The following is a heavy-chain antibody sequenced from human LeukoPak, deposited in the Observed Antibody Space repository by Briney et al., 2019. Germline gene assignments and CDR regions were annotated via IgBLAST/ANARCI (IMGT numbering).Heavy chain of an antibody. CDR2: IYWDDDK. V-gene: IGHV2-5*02. D-gene: IGHD2-21*02. CDR1: GFSLSTSGVG. CDR3: AHATDCGGDCYPYYFDY. J-gene: IGHJ4*02. Sequence: GSGPTLVKPTQTLTLTCTFSGFSLSTSGVGVGCIRQPPGKALEWLALIYWDDDKRYSPSLKSRLTITKDTSKNQVVLTMTNMDPVDTATYYCAHATDCGGDCYPYYFDYWGQGTLVTVSS.